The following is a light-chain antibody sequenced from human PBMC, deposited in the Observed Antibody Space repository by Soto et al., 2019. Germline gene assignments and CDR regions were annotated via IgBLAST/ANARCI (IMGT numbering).Light chain of an antibody. CDR3: GTWDSRLSAVV. Sequence: QSVLTQPPSVSAAPGQKVTISCSGSSSNIGNNYVSWYQQLPGTAPKLLIYDNNKRPSGIPDRFSGSKSGTSDTLGITGLQTGDEADYYCGTWDSRLSAVVFGGGTKVTVL. J-gene: IGLJ2*01. V-gene: IGLV1-51*01. CDR2: DNN. CDR1: SSNIGNNY.